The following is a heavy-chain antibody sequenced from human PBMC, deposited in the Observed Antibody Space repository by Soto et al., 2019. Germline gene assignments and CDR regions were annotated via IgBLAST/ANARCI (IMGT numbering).Heavy chain of an antibody. CDR1: GGTFSSYT. D-gene: IGHD2-2*01. CDR3: AKSDIEIKYCSSTSCRESNWFEP. CDR2: IIPILGIA. Sequence: GASVKVSCKASGGTFSSYTISWVRQAPGQGLEWMGRIIPILGIANYAQKYQGRVTITADQSASTAYMELSSLRSEDTAVYYCAKSDIEIKYCSSTSCRESNWFEPWGQGSMVTVSS. V-gene: IGHV1-69*02. J-gene: IGHJ5*02.